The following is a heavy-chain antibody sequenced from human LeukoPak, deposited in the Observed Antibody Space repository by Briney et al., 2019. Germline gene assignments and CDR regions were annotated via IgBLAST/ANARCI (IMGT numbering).Heavy chain of an antibody. Sequence: SETLSLTCAVYGGSFSGYYWSWIRQPPGKGLEWIGEINHSGSTNYNPSLKSRVTISVDTSKNQFSLKLSSVTAADTAVYYCARDRFPYRFGELAWFDPWGQGTLVTVSS. J-gene: IGHJ5*02. CDR2: INHSGST. CDR3: ARDRFPYRFGELAWFDP. D-gene: IGHD3-10*01. V-gene: IGHV4-34*01. CDR1: GGSFSGYY.